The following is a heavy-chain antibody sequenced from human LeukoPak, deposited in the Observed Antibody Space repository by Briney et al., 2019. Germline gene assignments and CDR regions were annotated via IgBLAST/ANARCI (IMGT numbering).Heavy chain of an antibody. CDR3: ASKLRYCTNGVCYTGFDY. CDR1: GGSISSGDYY. J-gene: IGHJ4*02. V-gene: IGHV4-30-4*01. Sequence: SQTLSLTCTVSGGSISSGDYYWSWIRQPPGKGLEWIGYIYYSGSTYYNPSLKSRVTISVDTSKNQFSLKLSSVTAADTAVYYCASKLRYCTNGVCYTGFDYWGQGTLVTVSS. CDR2: IYYSGST. D-gene: IGHD2-8*01.